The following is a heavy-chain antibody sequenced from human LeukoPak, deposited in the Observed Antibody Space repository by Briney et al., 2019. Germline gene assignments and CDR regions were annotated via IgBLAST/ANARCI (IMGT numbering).Heavy chain of an antibody. CDR3: ARDNSVEDTAWWFDP. CDR2: INPSGGST. V-gene: IGHV1-46*01. CDR1: GYTFTSYY. J-gene: IGHJ5*02. D-gene: IGHD4-23*01. Sequence: ASVKVSCKASGYTFTSYYMHWVRQAPAQGLEWMGIINPSGGSTSYAQKFQGRVTMTRDMSTSTDYMELSSLRSEDMAVYYCARDNSVEDTAWWFDPWGQGTLVTVSS.